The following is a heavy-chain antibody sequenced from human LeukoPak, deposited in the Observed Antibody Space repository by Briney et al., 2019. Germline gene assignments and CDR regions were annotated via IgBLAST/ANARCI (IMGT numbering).Heavy chain of an antibody. Sequence: SETLSLTCAVSGYSISSGYYWGWIRQPPGKGLEWIGSIYHSGSTYYNPSLKSRVTISVDTSKNQFSLKLSSVTAADTAAYYCATLGRYSYCLLGAIAYWGQGTLVTVSS. V-gene: IGHV4-38-2*01. CDR2: IYHSGST. CDR1: GYSISSGYY. J-gene: IGHJ4*02. CDR3: ATLGRYSYCLLGAIAY. D-gene: IGHD5-18*01.